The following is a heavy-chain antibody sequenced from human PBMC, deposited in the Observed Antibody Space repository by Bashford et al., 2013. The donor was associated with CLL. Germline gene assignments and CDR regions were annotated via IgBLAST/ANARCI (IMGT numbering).Heavy chain of an antibody. V-gene: IGHV4-34*01. Sequence: SETLSLTCAVYGGSFSGYYWSWIRQPPGKGLEWIGEINHSESTNYNPSLKSRVTISVDTSKNQFSLKLSSVTAADTAVYYCARGPMIVVVINPGEPYYYYYYGMDVWGQETTVTVSS. CDR1: GGSFSGYY. J-gene: IGHJ6*02. CDR2: INHSEST. CDR3: ARGPMIVVVINPGEPYYYYYYGMDV. D-gene: IGHD3-22*01.